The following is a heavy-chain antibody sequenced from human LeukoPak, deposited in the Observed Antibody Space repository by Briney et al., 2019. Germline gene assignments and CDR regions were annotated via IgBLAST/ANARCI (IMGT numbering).Heavy chain of an antibody. CDR1: GGSISSSSYY. CDR2: IYYSGNT. J-gene: IGHJ4*02. CDR3: ARGPWLRSYDDDSWYFDY. Sequence: SETLSLTCTVSGGSISSSSYYWGWIRQPPGKGLEWIGGIYYSGNTYYNPSLKSRVTISVDTSKNQFSLKLSSVTAADTAVYYCARGPWLRSYDDDSWYFDYWGQGTLVTVSS. D-gene: IGHD5-12*01. V-gene: IGHV4-39*07.